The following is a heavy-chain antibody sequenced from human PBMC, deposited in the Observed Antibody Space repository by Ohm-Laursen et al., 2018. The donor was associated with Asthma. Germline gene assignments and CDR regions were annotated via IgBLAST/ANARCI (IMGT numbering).Heavy chain of an antibody. V-gene: IGHV3-23*01. CDR2: ISGSGGST. J-gene: IGHJ4*02. CDR3: ARDVMEWYLPAFDF. D-gene: IGHD3-3*01. CDR1: GFTFSSYA. Sequence: SLRLSCAAPGFTFSSYAMSWVRQAPGKGLEWVSAISGSGGSTYYADSVNGRFTVSRDDSKNTLYLQMSSLRPDDTAVYYCARDVMEWYLPAFDFWGQGTLVTVSS.